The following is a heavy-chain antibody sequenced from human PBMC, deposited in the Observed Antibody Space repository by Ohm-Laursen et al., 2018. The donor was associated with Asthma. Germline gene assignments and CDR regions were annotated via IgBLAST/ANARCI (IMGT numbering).Heavy chain of an antibody. CDR2: IYYSGST. J-gene: IGHJ4*02. D-gene: IGHD3-22*01. CDR3: ARADHYYDSSYDY. CDR1: GGSISSYY. Sequence: SDTLSLTCTVSGGSISSYYWSWIRQPPGKGLEWIGHIYYSGSTNYNPSLKSRVTISVDTSKNQFSLKLSSVTAADTAVYYCARADHYYDSSYDYWGQGTLVTVSS. V-gene: IGHV4-59*07.